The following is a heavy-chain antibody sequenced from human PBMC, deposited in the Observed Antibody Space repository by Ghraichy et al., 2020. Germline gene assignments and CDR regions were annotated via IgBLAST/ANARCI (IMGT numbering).Heavy chain of an antibody. Sequence: GGSLRLSCAASGFIFNNYAMSWVRQAPGKGLEWVSAISGSGDSTYYVGSVKGRFTISRDNSKNTQYLQMNSLRVEDTAVYYCAKDKMYTGTVRAMDVWGQGTTVTVSS. D-gene: IGHD1-26*01. V-gene: IGHV3-23*01. CDR3: AKDKMYTGTVRAMDV. CDR1: GFIFNNYA. J-gene: IGHJ6*02. CDR2: ISGSGDST.